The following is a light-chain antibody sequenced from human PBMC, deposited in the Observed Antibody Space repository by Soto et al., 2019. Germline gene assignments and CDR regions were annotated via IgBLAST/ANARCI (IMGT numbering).Light chain of an antibody. J-gene: IGLJ1*01. CDR1: RSDVGTYNL. CDR3: CSYAGNSYV. V-gene: IGLV2-23*01. Sequence: QSALTQPASVSGSPGQSITISCTRTRSDVGTYNLVSWYQQHPGKAPKLMIYEGTKRPSGVSNRFSGSKSGNTASLTISGLQAEDDADYYCCSYAGNSYVFGTGTKVTVL. CDR2: EGT.